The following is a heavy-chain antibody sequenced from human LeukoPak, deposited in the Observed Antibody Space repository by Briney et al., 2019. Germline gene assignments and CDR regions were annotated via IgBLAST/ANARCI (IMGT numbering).Heavy chain of an antibody. CDR1: GGSVSSGSYY. CDR3: ARDNYSWDAFDI. Sequence: PSETLSLTCTVSGGSVSSGSYYWSWIRQPPGKRLEWIGYIYYSGSTNYNPSLKSRVTIPVDTSKNQFSLKLSSVTAADTAVYYCARDNYSWDAFDIWGQGTMVTVSS. CDR2: IYYSGST. D-gene: IGHD5-18*01. J-gene: IGHJ3*02. V-gene: IGHV4-61*01.